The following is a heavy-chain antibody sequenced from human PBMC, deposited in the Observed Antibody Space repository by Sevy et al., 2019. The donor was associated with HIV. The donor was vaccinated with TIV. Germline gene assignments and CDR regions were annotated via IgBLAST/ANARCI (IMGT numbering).Heavy chain of an antibody. CDR3: ATLIGGTSYLRL. V-gene: IGHV1-24*01. CDR2: FDPEYDDP. Sequence: ASVKVSCNVSGYRLSELSTYWVRQTPAKGLEGMGGFDPEYDDPIYAQNFQGRVTMTEDTSTDTAYMELSSLTSEDTAVYYCATLIGGTSYLRLWGPGTLVTVSS. CDR1: GYRLSELS. J-gene: IGHJ4*02. D-gene: IGHD1-7*01.